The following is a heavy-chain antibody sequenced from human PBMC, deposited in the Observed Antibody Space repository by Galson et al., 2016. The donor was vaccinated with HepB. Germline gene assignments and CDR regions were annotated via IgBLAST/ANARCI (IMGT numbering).Heavy chain of an antibody. D-gene: IGHD2-15*01. V-gene: IGHV1-2*02. CDR2: INPNSGDT. CDR1: GYTFTGYY. Sequence: SVKVSCKASGYTFTGYYMHWVRQAPGQGLEWMGWINPNSGDTHYAQRFQGRVTMTRDTSITTAFMELSRLRSDDTAVYYCATLLTGKLIVVDVWGKGTTVTVSS. J-gene: IGHJ6*04. CDR3: ATLLTGKLIVVDV.